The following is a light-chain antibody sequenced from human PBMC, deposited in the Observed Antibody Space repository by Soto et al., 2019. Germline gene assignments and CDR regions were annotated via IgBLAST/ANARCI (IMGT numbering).Light chain of an antibody. CDR2: DAS. V-gene: IGKV3-11*01. CDR1: PSVSNS. Sequence: EIVLTQSPATLSLSPGERATLSCRASPSVSNSLAWYQQKPGQAPRLRMYDASNRATGIPARFSGRWSGTDFTITISRLEPEDFAVYYCQQRSNWPRTFGQGTKLEIK. CDR3: QQRSNWPRT. J-gene: IGKJ2*01.